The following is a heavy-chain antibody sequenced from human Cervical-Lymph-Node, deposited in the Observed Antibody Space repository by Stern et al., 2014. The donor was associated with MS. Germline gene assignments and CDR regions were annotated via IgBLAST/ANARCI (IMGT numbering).Heavy chain of an antibody. D-gene: IGHD1-20*01. J-gene: IGHJ4*02. V-gene: IGHV1-18*01. CDR1: GYTFTRYD. CDR3: ARWAYNWDFDY. CDR2: ISVYNGNT. Sequence: VQLVQSGAEVKKPGASVKVSCKASGYTFTRYDIAWVRQAPGQGLEWMGWISVYNGNTEYAQKLQGRVTMTRDTSTNTAYMELTSLISGDTAVYYCARWAYNWDFDYWGQGTLVTVSS.